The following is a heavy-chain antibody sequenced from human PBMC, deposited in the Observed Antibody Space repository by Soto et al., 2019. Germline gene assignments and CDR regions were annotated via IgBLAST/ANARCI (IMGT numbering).Heavy chain of an antibody. CDR1: GGTFSSYA. V-gene: IGHV1-69*01. CDR3: ARENGTIFGVVYYYYGMDV. D-gene: IGHD3-3*01. Sequence: QVQLVQSGAEVKKPGSSVKVSCKASGGTFSSYAISWVRQAPGQGLEWMGGIIPIFGTANYAQKFQGRVRITADESTSTAYMELSSLRSEDTAVYYCARENGTIFGVVYYYYGMDVWGQGTTVTVSS. CDR2: IIPIFGTA. J-gene: IGHJ6*02.